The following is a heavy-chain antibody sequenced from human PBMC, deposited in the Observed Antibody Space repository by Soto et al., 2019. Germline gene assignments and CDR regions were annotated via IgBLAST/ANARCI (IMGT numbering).Heavy chain of an antibody. CDR3: TREIGGQGAY. D-gene: IGHD3-10*01. Sequence: EVQLVESGGGLVQPVWSLRLSCAASGFTFSSYWMHSVRQVPWKGLLWVSRIDEYGSTINYADYVKGRFTISRDNARNSLYLEMNSLRAEDTALYYCTREIGGQGAYWGPGTLVTVSS. CDR2: IDEYGSTI. J-gene: IGHJ4*02. CDR1: GFTFSSYW. V-gene: IGHV3-74*01.